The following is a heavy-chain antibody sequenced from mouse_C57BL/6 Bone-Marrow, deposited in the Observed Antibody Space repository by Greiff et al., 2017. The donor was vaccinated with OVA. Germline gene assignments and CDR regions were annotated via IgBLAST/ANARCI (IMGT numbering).Heavy chain of an antibody. CDR3: ARYKGRVAVDYFDY. V-gene: IGHV7-3*01. CDR1: GFTFTNYY. CDR2: IRNKPNGSTT. Sequence: EVKVVESGGGLVQPGDSLSLSCAASGFTFTNYYMSWVRQPPGKALEWLAFIRNKPNGSTTEYSASVKGRFTISRDNSQSILYLKMNALRAEDSATYYCARYKGRVAVDYFDYWGQGTALTVSS. J-gene: IGHJ2*01. D-gene: IGHD1-1*01.